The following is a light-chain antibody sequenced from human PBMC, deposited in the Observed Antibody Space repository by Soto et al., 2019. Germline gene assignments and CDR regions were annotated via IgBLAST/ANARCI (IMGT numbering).Light chain of an antibody. CDR1: RDISSW. CDR2: AAS. Sequence: DIQMTQSPSSLSASVGDRVTITCRASRDISSWLAWYQQKPGQAPNILVFAASTLQRGVPTRFSGRGSGTEFTLTIDSLQPEDFATYYCQQADSLPLTFGGGTKVDIK. V-gene: IGKV1-12*01. CDR3: QQADSLPLT. J-gene: IGKJ4*01.